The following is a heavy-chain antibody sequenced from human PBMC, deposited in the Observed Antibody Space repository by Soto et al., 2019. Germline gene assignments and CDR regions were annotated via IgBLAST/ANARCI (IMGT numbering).Heavy chain of an antibody. CDR2: IGTAGDT. CDR3: ARESMVYTNYGMDV. D-gene: IGHD2-8*01. Sequence: GGSLRLSCAASGFTFSSYDMHWVRQATGKGLEWVSAIGTAGDTYYPGSVKGRFTISRENAKNSLYLQMNSLRAEDTAVYYCARESMVYTNYGMDVWGQGTTVTVSS. J-gene: IGHJ6*02. CDR1: GFTFSSYD. V-gene: IGHV3-13*01.